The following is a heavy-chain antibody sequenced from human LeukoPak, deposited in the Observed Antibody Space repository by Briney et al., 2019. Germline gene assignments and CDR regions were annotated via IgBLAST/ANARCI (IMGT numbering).Heavy chain of an antibody. CDR3: AKTGNYHHNWFDP. CDR2: ISFDGSSK. V-gene: IGHV3-30*18. CDR1: GFTFSSYT. Sequence: GGSLRLSCAASGFTFSSYTMHWVRQAPGKGLEWVAVISFDGSSKYYVDSVKGRFTISRDSSKNTLFLQMNSLRTEDTAVNYCAKTGNYHHNWFDPWGQGTLVTVSS. D-gene: IGHD3-10*01. J-gene: IGHJ5*02.